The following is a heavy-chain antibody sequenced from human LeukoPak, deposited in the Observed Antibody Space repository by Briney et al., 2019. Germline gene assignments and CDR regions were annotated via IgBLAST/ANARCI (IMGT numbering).Heavy chain of an antibody. CDR3: ARDRIAARRGIDY. CDR1: GYIFTSYF. J-gene: IGHJ4*02. V-gene: IGHV1-46*01. D-gene: IGHD6-6*01. Sequence: ASVKVSCRASGYIFTSYFMHWVRQAPGQGLEWMGLINPSGGSTRYAQKFQGRVTMTRDMSTSTVYMELSSLRAEDTAVYYCARDRIAARRGIDYWGQGTLVTVSS. CDR2: INPSGGST.